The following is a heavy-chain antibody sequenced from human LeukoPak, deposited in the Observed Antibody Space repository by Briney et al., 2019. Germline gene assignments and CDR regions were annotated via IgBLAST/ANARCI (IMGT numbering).Heavy chain of an antibody. J-gene: IGHJ4*02. CDR3: AKDASYGSGSYNFDY. D-gene: IGHD3-10*01. V-gene: IGHV3-23*01. CDR2: ISGSGGST. CDR1: GFTFSSYA. Sequence: GGSLRLSCAASGFTFSSYAMSWVRQAPGKGLEWVSAISGSGGSTYYADSVKGRFTISRDNSKNTLYLQMNSLRAKDTAVYYCAKDASYGSGSYNFDYWGQGTLVTVSS.